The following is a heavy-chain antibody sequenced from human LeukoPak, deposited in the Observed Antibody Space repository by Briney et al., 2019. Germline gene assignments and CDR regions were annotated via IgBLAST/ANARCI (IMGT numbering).Heavy chain of an antibody. CDR1: GFTVSSNY. V-gene: IGHV3-53*01. J-gene: IGHJ4*02. D-gene: IGHD5-18*01. CDR2: IYSGGST. Sequence: GGSLRLSCAASGFTVSSNYMSWVRQAPGKGLEGVSVIYSGGSTYYADSVKGRFTISRDNSKNTLYLQMNSLRAEDTAVYYCARGGPYSYGYFDYWGQGTLVIVSS. CDR3: ARGGPYSYGYFDY.